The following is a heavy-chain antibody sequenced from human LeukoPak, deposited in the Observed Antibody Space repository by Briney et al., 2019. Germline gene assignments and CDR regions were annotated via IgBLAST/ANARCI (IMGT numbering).Heavy chain of an antibody. D-gene: IGHD6-19*01. CDR1: GFTFSSYA. CDR3: AKGSQGIAVAGAFDY. Sequence: GGSLRLSCAASGFTFSSYAMSWVRQAPGKGLEWVSAISGSGGSTYYADSVKGRFTISRDNSKNTLYLQMNSLRAEDTAVYYCAKGSQGIAVAGAFDYWGQGTLVTVCS. CDR2: ISGSGGST. V-gene: IGHV3-23*01. J-gene: IGHJ4*02.